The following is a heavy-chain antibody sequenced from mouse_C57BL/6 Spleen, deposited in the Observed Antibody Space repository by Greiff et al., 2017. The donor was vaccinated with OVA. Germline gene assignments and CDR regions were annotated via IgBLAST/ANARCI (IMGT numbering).Heavy chain of an antibody. J-gene: IGHJ1*03. CDR2: IDPETGGT. CDR3: TRDYGTHWYFDV. Sequence: QVQLQQPGAELVRPGASVTLSCKASGYTFTDYEMHWVKQTPVHGLEWIGAIDPETGGTAYNQKFKGKAILTADKSSSTAYMELRSLTSEDSAVYYCTRDYGTHWYFDVWGTGTTVTVSS. CDR1: GYTFTDYE. D-gene: IGHD1-1*01. V-gene: IGHV1-15*01.